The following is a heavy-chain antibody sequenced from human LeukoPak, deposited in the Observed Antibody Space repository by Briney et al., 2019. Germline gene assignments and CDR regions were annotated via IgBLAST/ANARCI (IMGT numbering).Heavy chain of an antibody. CDR2: IKQDGSEK. CDR1: GFTFSSYW. CDR3: ARDLATVTTYGPFDY. J-gene: IGHJ4*02. V-gene: IGHV3-7*01. Sequence: GGSLRLSCAASGFTFSSYWMSWVRQAPGKGLEWVANIKQDGSEKYYVDPVKGRFTISRDNAKNSLYLQMNSLRAEDTAVYYCARDLATVTTYGPFDYWGQGTLVTVSS. D-gene: IGHD4-17*01.